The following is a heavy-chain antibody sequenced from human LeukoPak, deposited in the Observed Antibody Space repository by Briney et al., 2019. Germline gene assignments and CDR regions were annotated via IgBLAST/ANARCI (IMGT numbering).Heavy chain of an antibody. CDR1: GGSISNSSYY. D-gene: IGHD1-14*01. V-gene: IGHV4-39*07. J-gene: IGHJ4*02. CDR2: MYYSGST. Sequence: SETLSLTCTVSGGSISNSSYYWGWIRQPPGKGLEWIGSMYYSGSTNYNPSLKSRVTISVDTSQNQFSFKLGSVTAADTAVYYCARRNHSFDYWGQGTLVTVSS. CDR3: ARRNHSFDY.